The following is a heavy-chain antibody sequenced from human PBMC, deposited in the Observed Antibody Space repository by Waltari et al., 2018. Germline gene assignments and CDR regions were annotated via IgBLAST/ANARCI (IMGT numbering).Heavy chain of an antibody. CDR2: IYYSGST. V-gene: IGHV4-59*07. CDR1: GGPMTRYS. CDR3: AGRAYCGGDCYLYNICYFDL. D-gene: IGHD2-21*01. J-gene: IGHJ2*01. Sequence: VQLQKSGPGLVKPSNRLPHTCTASGGPMTRYSWILIRQPPRKGLEWFGDIYYSGSTTNNPQLMRRITITGATATNRLSHKLLCGLGADTTADYCAGRAYCGGDCYLYNICYFDLWGRGTLVTVSS.